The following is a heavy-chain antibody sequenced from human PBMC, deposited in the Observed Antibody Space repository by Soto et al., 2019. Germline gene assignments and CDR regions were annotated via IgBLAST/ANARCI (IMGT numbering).Heavy chain of an antibody. J-gene: IGHJ6*02. Sequence: GGSLRLSCAASGFTFSSYSMNWVRQAPGKGLEWVSSISSSSSYIYYADSVKGRFTISRDNAKNSLYLQMNSLRAEDTAVYYCARVNESSGYSYYYYGMDVWGQGTTVTVSS. D-gene: IGHD3-22*01. CDR3: ARVNESSGYSYYYYGMDV. CDR2: ISSSSSYI. V-gene: IGHV3-21*01. CDR1: GFTFSSYS.